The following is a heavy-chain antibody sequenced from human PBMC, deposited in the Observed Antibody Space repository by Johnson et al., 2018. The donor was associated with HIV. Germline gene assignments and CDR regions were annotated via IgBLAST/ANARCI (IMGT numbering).Heavy chain of an antibody. CDR3: ARGYSSGWYFAFDI. Sequence: VQLVESGGGLVQPGGSLRLSCAASGFMFSSYWMSWVRQAPGKGLEWVAKIKQDGSDKYYVDSVKGRFPISRDNAKNSLYLQMNSLRAEDTAVYYCARGYSSGWYFAFDIWGQGTMVTVSS. V-gene: IGHV3-7*04. CDR1: GFMFSSYW. J-gene: IGHJ3*02. D-gene: IGHD6-19*01. CDR2: IKQDGSDK.